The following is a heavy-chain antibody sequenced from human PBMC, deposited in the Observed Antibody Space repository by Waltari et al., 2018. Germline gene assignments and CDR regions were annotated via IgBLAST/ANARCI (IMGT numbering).Heavy chain of an antibody. CDR1: GFTFSNSA. CDR3: ARGINESFEP. D-gene: IGHD1-1*01. J-gene: IGHJ5*02. CDR2: INSGGDST. Sequence: EVQVLESGGGLAQPGGSLRLSCAASGFTFSNSAMRWVRQAPGKGLECVSGINSGGDSTAYVDSVKGRFTISRDNSKNTLYLQMNSLRVEDTALYYCARGINESFEPWGQGTLVTV. V-gene: IGHV3-23*01.